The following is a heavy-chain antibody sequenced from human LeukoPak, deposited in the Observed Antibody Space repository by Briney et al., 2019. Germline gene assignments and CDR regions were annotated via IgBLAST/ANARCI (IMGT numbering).Heavy chain of an antibody. J-gene: IGHJ5*02. D-gene: IGHD6-19*01. Sequence: SCKASGYTFTSYAMHWVRQAPGKGLEWVAVISYDGSNKYYADSVKGRFTISRDNSKNTLYLQMNSLRAEDTAVYYCARRGKYSSGWYRGRDWFDPWGQGTLVTVSS. CDR2: ISYDGSNK. V-gene: IGHV3-30-3*01. CDR1: GYTFTSYA. CDR3: ARRGKYSSGWYRGRDWFDP.